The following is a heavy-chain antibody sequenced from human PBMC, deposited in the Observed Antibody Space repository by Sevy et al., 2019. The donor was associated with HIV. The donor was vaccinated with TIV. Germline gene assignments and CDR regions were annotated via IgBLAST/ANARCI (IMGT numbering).Heavy chain of an antibody. CDR2: ISGSGGST. CDR3: AKGRAGAYYYYYGMDV. V-gene: IGHV3-23*01. J-gene: IGHJ6*02. Sequence: GGSLRLSCAASGFTFSGYAMSWVRQAPGKGLEWVSAISGSGGSTYYADSVKGRFTISRDNSKNTLYLQMNSLRAEDTAVYYCAKGRAGAYYYYYGMDVWGQGTTVTVSS. D-gene: IGHD6-13*01. CDR1: GFTFSGYA.